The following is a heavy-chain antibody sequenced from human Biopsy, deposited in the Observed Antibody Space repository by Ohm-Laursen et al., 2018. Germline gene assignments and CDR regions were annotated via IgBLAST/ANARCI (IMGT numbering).Heavy chain of an antibody. D-gene: IGHD2-8*01. J-gene: IGHJ5*02. V-gene: IGHV3-23*01. CDR1: GFTFSSYA. CDR2: ISGNSDII. CDR3: AKSAYCTIKCHSLDP. Sequence: SLRLSCTASGFTFSSYAMTWFRQAPGKGLEWVSTISGNSDIIYDTDSVKGRFTISRDNSKNTLYLQMNSLRADDTAVYYCAKSAYCTIKCHSLDPWGQGTLVTVSS.